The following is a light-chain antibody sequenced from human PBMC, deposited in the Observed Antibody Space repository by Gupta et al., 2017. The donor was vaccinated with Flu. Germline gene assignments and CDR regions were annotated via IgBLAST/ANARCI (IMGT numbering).Light chain of an antibody. CDR3: QQDLRTPP. CDR2: WAS. J-gene: IGKJ4*01. CDR1: QSLLHSNGYNY. V-gene: IGKV2-28*01. Sequence: DIVMTQSPLFLAVPPGGAASICCRNSQSLLHSNGYNYLDWYLQKPGQPPQLLIYWASNRASGVPDRFSGSGSGTDFTLKISSVEAEDVGVYYCQQDLRTPPFGGGTKVEIK.